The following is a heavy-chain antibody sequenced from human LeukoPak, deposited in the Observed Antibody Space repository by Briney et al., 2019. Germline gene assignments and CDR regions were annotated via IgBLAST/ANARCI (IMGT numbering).Heavy chain of an antibody. CDR1: GYTFTGYY. Sequence: SVKVSCKASGYTFTGYYMHWVRQAPGQGLEWMGWISAYNGNTNYAQKLQGRVTMTTDTSTSTAYMELRSLRSDDTAVYYCARERAAHPGFDPWGQGTLVTVSS. V-gene: IGHV1-18*04. J-gene: IGHJ5*02. D-gene: IGHD6-13*01. CDR2: ISAYNGNT. CDR3: ARERAAHPGFDP.